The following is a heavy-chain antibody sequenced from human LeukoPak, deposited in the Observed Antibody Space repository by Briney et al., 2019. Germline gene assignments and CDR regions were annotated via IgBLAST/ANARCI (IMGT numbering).Heavy chain of an antibody. CDR2: ISSSSSYI. V-gene: IGHV3-21*01. CDR3: ARDWAHEGDAFDI. CDR1: GFTFSSYS. Sequence: KSGGSLRLSCAASGFTFSSYSMNWVRQAPGKGLEWVSSISSSSSYIYYADSVKGRFTISRDNAKNSLYLQMNSLRAEDTAVYYCARDWAHEGDAFDIWGRGTMVTVSS. J-gene: IGHJ3*02. D-gene: IGHD3-16*01.